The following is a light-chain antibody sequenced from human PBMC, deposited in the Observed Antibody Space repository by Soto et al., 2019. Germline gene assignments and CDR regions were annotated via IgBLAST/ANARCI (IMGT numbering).Light chain of an antibody. CDR2: LGS. J-gene: IGKJ4*01. CDR1: QSLLHRNGYNY. Sequence: EIVMTQSPLSLPVTPGEPASISCRSSQSLLHRNGYNYLDWYLQKPGQSPQLLIYLGSNRASGVPDRLSGSGSGTDFTLKISRVEAEDGGVYYCMQALQAFTFGGGTNVEIK. V-gene: IGKV2-28*01. CDR3: MQALQAFT.